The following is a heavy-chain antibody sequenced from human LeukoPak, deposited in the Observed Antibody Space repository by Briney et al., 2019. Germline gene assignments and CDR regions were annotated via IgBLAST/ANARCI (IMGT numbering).Heavy chain of an antibody. D-gene: IGHD2-21*01. J-gene: IGHJ4*02. CDR3: VRSAFHAGSGNCYDY. Sequence: GGSLRLSCAASGFTFSSYSMNWVRQAPGKGLEWVSYISSSSSTIYYADSVKGRFTISRDNAKDSLYLQMNSLRAEDTAVYYCVRSAFHAGSGNCYDYWGQGTLVTVSS. CDR2: ISSSSSTI. CDR1: GFTFSSYS. V-gene: IGHV3-48*01.